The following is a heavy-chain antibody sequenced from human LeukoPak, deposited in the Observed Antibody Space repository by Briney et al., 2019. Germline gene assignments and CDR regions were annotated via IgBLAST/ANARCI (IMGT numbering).Heavy chain of an antibody. CDR2: INPNSGGT. CDR1: GYTFTDYY. CDR3: ARATMIVTHNWFDP. J-gene: IGHJ5*02. Sequence: GASVKVSCKASGYTFTDYYMHWVRQAPGQGLEWMGWINPNSGGTNYAQKFQGRVTMTRDASISTAYMELSRLRSDGTAVYYCARATMIVTHNWFDPWGQGTLVTVSS. D-gene: IGHD3-22*01. V-gene: IGHV1-2*02.